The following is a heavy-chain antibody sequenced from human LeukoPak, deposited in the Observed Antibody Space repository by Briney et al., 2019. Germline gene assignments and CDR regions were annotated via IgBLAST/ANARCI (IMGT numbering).Heavy chain of an antibody. V-gene: IGHV3-74*01. CDR2: IKTDGSTT. CDR3: ARGNQQLPRSTPDY. D-gene: IGHD2-2*01. CDR1: GFTFSSSW. J-gene: IGHJ4*02. Sequence: TGGSLRLSCAVSGFTFSSSWMHWVRQAPGKGLVWVSHIKTDGSTTAYADSVKGRFTISRDNAKNTLYLQMNSPRAEDTGVYYCARGNQQLPRSTPDYWGQGTLVTVSS.